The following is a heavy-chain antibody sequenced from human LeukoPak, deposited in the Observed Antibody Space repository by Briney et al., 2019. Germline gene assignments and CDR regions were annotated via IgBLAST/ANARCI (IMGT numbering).Heavy chain of an antibody. CDR3: ARATRYDTSDARSHYFDL. CDR1: GYTFSEYY. CDR2: IVPITGAT. D-gene: IGHD3-22*01. J-gene: IGHJ2*01. Sequence: ASVKVSCRASGYTFSEYYLHWVRQAPGQGLEWMGWIVPITGATNYAPRFQGRVTFTSDTSTSTAYLELSSLRSDDTAVFYCARATRYDTSDARSHYFDLWGRGTLVTVSS. V-gene: IGHV1-2*02.